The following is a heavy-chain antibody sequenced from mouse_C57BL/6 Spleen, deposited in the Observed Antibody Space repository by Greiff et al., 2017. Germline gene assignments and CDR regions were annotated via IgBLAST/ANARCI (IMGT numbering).Heavy chain of an antibody. J-gene: IGHJ4*01. Sequence: QVQLQQSGAELVRPGASVKLSCKASGYTFTDYYINWVKQRPGQGLEWIARIYPGSGNTYYNEKFKGKATLTAEKSSSTAYMQLSSLTSEDSAVYFCARREDYDMDYWGQGTSVTVSS. CDR3: ARREDYDMDY. CDR2: IYPGSGNT. V-gene: IGHV1-76*01. CDR1: GYTFTDYY.